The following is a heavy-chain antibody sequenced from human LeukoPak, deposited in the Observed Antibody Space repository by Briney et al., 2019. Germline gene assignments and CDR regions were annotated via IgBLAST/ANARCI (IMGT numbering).Heavy chain of an antibody. D-gene: IGHD3-10*01. CDR2: ISSSNTYI. V-gene: IGHV3-21*01. CDR3: ARGFVGSGSYVPQDY. Sequence: PGGSLRLSCAASGFTFSTHGMHWVRQAPGKGLEWVSSISSSNTYIYYADSVKGRFIISRDNAKNSLYLQMNSLRAEDTAVYYCARGFVGSGSYVPQDYWGQGTLVTVSS. CDR1: GFTFSTHG. J-gene: IGHJ4*02.